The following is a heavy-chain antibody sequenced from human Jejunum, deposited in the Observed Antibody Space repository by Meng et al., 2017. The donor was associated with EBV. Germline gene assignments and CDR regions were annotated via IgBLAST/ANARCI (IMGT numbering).Heavy chain of an antibody. CDR3: SRDLRGPFDY. CDR2: INEDGTHT. J-gene: IGHJ4*02. D-gene: IGHD3-16*01. V-gene: IGHV3-74*01. CDR1: GYTFSNYW. Sequence: EVQLVESGGGLVQPGWSLRLSCVGSGYTFSNYWMHWVRQTPGKGLVWVSRINEDGTHTDYADSVKGRFTISRDNAKNTLTLQMNSLRVEDTAVYYCSRDLRGPFDYWGQGTLVTVSS.